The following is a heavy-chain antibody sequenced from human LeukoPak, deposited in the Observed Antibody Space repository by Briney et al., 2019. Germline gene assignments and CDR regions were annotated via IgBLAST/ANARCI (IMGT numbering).Heavy chain of an antibody. V-gene: IGHV3-23*01. Sequence: GGSLRLSCAASGFTFRSYAIYWVRQAPGKGLEWVSSIGGSGGTTYYADSVKGRFTISRDNSKNTLYLQMNSLRAEDTAVYYCAKKTGFFLSDPWGQGTLVTVSS. CDR2: IGGSGGTT. D-gene: IGHD2/OR15-2a*01. J-gene: IGHJ5*02. CDR3: AKKTGFFLSDP. CDR1: GFTFRSYA.